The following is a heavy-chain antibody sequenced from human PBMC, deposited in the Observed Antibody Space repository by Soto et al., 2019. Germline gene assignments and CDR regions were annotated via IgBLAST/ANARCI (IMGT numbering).Heavy chain of an antibody. CDR3: ARVLVRELTGRGYYYFYYGMDV. J-gene: IGHJ6*02. D-gene: IGHD1-26*01. CDR2: IIPTFGAV. Sequence: QVQLVQSGAEVKKPGSSVKVSCKASGGTFSSYAVSWVRQAPGQGLEWMGGIIPTFGAVNYEQKFQGRVTITEDESTITPHMERSSLKSEDTDVYSCARVLVRELTGRGYYYFYYGMDVWGQGTTVTVSS. CDR1: GGTFSSYA. V-gene: IGHV1-69*01.